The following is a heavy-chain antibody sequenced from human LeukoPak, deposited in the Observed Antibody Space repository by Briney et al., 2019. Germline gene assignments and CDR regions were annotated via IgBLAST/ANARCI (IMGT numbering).Heavy chain of an antibody. CDR1: GFTVSSDY. CDR2: IYSGGST. J-gene: IGHJ5*02. Sequence: GGSLRLSCAASGFTVSSDYMSWVRQAPGKGLEWVSVIYSGGSTYYADSVKGRFTISRDKSKNTVHLQMNSLRFEDTAMYYCARNWFDPWGQGTLVTVSS. V-gene: IGHV3-53*05. CDR3: ARNWFDP.